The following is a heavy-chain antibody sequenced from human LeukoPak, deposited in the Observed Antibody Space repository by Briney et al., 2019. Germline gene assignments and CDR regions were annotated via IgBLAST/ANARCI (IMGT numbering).Heavy chain of an antibody. V-gene: IGHV3-9*03. J-gene: IGHJ3*02. CDR3: AKVMRGWNHGDALDI. CDR1: GFTFNDYT. Sequence: PGGSLRLSCAASGFTFNDYTMHWVRQAPGKGLEWVSGISWNSGSIGYADSVKGRFTISRDNAKNSLYLQMNSLRAEDMALYYCAKVMRGWNHGDALDIWGQGTMVTVSS. CDR2: ISWNSGSI. D-gene: IGHD1-14*01.